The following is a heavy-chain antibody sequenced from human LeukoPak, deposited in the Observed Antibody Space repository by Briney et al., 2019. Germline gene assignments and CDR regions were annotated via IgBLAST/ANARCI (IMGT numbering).Heavy chain of an antibody. Sequence: ASVKVSCKASGGTFSNYGISWVRQAPGQGLEWMGRIIPILGIAKYAQKFQGRVTITADKSTSTGYTELNSLRAEDTAVYYCAKDARRSSGWYFFDHWGQGTLVTVSS. V-gene: IGHV1-69*04. CDR2: IIPILGIA. J-gene: IGHJ4*02. CDR3: AKDARRSSGWYFFDH. CDR1: GGTFSNYG. D-gene: IGHD6-19*01.